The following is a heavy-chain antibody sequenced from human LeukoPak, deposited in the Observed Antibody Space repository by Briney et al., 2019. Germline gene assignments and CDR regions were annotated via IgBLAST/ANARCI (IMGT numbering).Heavy chain of an antibody. CDR3: AKNTITMVRGTPADY. V-gene: IGHV3-23*01. D-gene: IGHD3-10*01. J-gene: IGHJ4*02. Sequence: GGSLRLSCAASGFTFSSYAMSWVRQAPGKGLEWVSAISGSGGSTYYADSVKGWFTISRDNSKNTLYLQMNSLRAEDTAVYYCAKNTITMVRGTPADYWGQGTLVTVSS. CDR1: GFTFSSYA. CDR2: ISGSGGST.